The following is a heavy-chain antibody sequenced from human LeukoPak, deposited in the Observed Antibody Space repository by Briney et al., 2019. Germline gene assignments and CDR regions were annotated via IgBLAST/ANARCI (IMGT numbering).Heavy chain of an antibody. J-gene: IGHJ3*02. CDR2: ISSSSSTI. V-gene: IGHV3-48*04. CDR3: ARGIAVAGHDAFDI. CDR1: GFTFSSYS. D-gene: IGHD6-19*01. Sequence: PGGSLRLSCAASGFTFSSYSMNWVRQAPGKGLEWVSYISSSSSTIYYADSVKGRFTISRDNAKSSLYLQMNSLRAEDTAVYYCARGIAVAGHDAFDIWGQGTMVTVSS.